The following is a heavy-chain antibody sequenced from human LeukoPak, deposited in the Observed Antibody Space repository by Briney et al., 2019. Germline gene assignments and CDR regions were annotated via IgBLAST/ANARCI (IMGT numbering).Heavy chain of an antibody. CDR3: ARDPSGGTTSSWFDV. CDR2: ISSDGGST. D-gene: IGHD1-1*01. CDR1: GFTFRHYL. J-gene: IGHJ5*02. Sequence: GGSLRLTFAASGFTFRHYLMHWVRQAPGKGLEYVAGISSDGGSTNYGNSLKGRFTISRDNSKNTLYLQMGGLRAEDMAVYYCARDPSGGTTSSWFDVWGQGSLVTVSS. V-gene: IGHV3-64*01.